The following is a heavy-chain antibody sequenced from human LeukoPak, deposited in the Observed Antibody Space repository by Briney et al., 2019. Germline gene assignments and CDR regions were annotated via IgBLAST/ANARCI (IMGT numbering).Heavy chain of an antibody. CDR1: GGSISNGDYY. J-gene: IGHJ4*01. CDR3: ARQLPTAAADTRGYFDY. D-gene: IGHD2-15*01. Sequence: SETLSLTCSVSGGSISNGDYYWGWIHQAPGKGLEWIGSIFYGGNSHYNPSLKSRATISVDTSKNQFSLKVTSVTAADAAMYYCARQLPTAAADTRGYFDYWGQGTVVTVSS. V-gene: IGHV4-39*01. CDR2: IFYGGNS.